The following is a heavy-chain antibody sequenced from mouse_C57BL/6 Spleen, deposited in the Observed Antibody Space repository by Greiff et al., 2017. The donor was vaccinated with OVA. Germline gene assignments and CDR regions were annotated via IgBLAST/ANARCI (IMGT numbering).Heavy chain of an antibody. D-gene: IGHD2-3*01. CDR2: INPNNGGT. CDR1: GYTFTDYH. CDR3: ARRGYYSWYFDV. V-gene: IGHV1-18*01. Sequence: EVKLQESGPELVKPGASVKIPCKASGYTFTDYHMDWVKQSHGKSLEWIGDINPNNGGTIYNQKFKGKATLTVDKSSSTAYMELRSLTSEDTAVYYCARRGYYSWYFDVWGTGTTVTVSS. J-gene: IGHJ1*03.